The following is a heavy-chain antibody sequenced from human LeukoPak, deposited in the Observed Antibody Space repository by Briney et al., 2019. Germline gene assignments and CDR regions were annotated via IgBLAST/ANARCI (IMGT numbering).Heavy chain of an antibody. CDR3: ARVNYYDSSGPYPREDY. J-gene: IGHJ4*02. D-gene: IGHD3-22*01. CDR1: GYTFTSYG. V-gene: IGHV1-18*01. Sequence: GASVKVSCKASGYTFTSYGISWVRQAPGQGLEWMGWISAYNGNTNYAQKLQGRVTTTTDTSTSTAYMELRSLRSDDTAVYYCARVNYYDSSGPYPREDYWGQGTLVTVSS. CDR2: ISAYNGNT.